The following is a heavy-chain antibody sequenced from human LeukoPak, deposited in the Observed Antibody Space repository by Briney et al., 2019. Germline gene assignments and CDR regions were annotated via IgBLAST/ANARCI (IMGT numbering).Heavy chain of an antibody. CDR2: IKQDGSEK. CDR1: GFTFSSYW. CDR3: ARDGYSSSRLEDY. J-gene: IGHJ4*02. Sequence: GGSLRLSCAASGFTFSSYWMSWVRQAPGKGLEWVANIKQDGSEKYYVDSVKGRFTISRDNAKNSLYPQMNSLRAEDTAVYYCARDGYSSSRLEDYWGQGTLVTVSS. V-gene: IGHV3-7*01. D-gene: IGHD6-13*01.